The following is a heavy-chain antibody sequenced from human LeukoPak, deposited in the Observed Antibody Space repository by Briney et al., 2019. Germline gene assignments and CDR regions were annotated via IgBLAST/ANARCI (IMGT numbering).Heavy chain of an antibody. CDR3: AGDQYYDSKGWFDP. V-gene: IGHV1-18*01. CDR2: ISAYHGNT. CDR1: GYTFNSHG. J-gene: IGHJ5*02. Sequence: GASVKVSCKGSGYTFNSHGITWVRQAPGQGLEWMGWISAYHGNTKYAQKLQGRVTLTTDTSTSTAYMELRSLRSDDTAVYYCAGDQYYDSKGWFDPWGQGTLVTVSS. D-gene: IGHD3-22*01.